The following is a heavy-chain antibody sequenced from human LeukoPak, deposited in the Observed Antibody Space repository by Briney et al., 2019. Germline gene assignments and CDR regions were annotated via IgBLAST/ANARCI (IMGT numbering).Heavy chain of an antibody. V-gene: IGHV3-30*18. D-gene: IGHD3-10*01. CDR1: GFTFSSYG. Sequence: GGSLRLSCAASGFTFSSYGMHWVRQAPGKGLEWVAVISYDGSNKYYADSVKGRFTISRDNSKNTLYLQMNSLRAEDTAVYYCAKMDDYYGLGSSFDYWGQGTLVTVSS. CDR3: AKMDDYYGLGSSFDY. CDR2: ISYDGSNK. J-gene: IGHJ4*02.